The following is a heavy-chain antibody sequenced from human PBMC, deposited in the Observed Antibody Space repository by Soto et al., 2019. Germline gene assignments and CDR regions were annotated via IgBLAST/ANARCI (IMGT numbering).Heavy chain of an antibody. CDR3: GKERRGSGWSVCNF. D-gene: IGHD6-19*01. J-gene: IGHJ4*02. Sequence: PGGSLRLSCKASGFTFRDYAMNWVRQAPGKGLEWVADISGSGDDARYADSVKGRFTISRDNSRNTLFLQMNRLRVDDTAVYFCGKERRGSGWSVCNFWGQGTLVTVSS. CDR1: GFTFRDYA. V-gene: IGHV3-23*01. CDR2: ISGSGDDA.